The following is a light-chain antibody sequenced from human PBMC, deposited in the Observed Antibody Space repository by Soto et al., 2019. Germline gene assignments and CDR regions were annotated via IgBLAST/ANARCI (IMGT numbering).Light chain of an antibody. V-gene: IGLV1-44*01. CDR3: AAWDDSLNGVV. CDR1: SSNIGSNT. CDR2: PNN. J-gene: IGLJ2*01. Sequence: QSVLTQPPSASGTPGQRVTISCSGSSSNIGSNTVNWYQLLPGTAPKLLIYPNNDRPSGVPARFSGSKSGTSASLAISGLQSEDEADYYCAAWDDSLNGVVFGGGTKVTVL.